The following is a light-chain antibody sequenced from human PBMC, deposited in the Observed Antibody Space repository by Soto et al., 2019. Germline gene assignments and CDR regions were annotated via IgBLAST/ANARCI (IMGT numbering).Light chain of an antibody. Sequence: QSVLTQSPSASASLGASVKLTCTVSSGHSSYAIAWHQQQPEKGPRYLMKLNSDGSHSKGDGIPDRFSGSSSGAERYLTISSLQSEAEADYYCPTWVTGIYVFGTGTKLTVL. CDR2: LNSDGSH. CDR1: SGHSSYA. J-gene: IGLJ1*01. CDR3: PTWVTGIYV. V-gene: IGLV4-69*01.